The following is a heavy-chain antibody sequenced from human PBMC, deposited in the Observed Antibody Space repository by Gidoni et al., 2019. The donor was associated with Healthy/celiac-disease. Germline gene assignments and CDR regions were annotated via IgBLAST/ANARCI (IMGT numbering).Heavy chain of an antibody. CDR2: ISWNSGSI. CDR1: GFPFDDYA. CDR3: AKAGRYSSSWYFDY. Sequence: EVQLLESGGGLVQPGRSLRLSCAASGFPFDDYAMHWVRQDPGKGLEWVSGISWNSGSIGYADSVKGRFTISRDNAKNSLYLQMNSLRAEDTALYYCAKAGRYSSSWYFDYWGQGTLVTVSS. V-gene: IGHV3-9*01. J-gene: IGHJ4*02. D-gene: IGHD6-13*01.